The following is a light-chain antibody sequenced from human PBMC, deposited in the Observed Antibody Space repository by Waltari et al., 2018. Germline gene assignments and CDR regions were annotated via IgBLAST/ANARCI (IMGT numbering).Light chain of an antibody. Sequence: DIRMTQSPSTLSASAGVRVIISCRARQSISKWLAWYQQKPGKSPNLLIYDASTLQSGVPSRFSGTGSGTDFTLTISSLQPDDFSTYYCQQYNSYSLLTFGGGTKVEIK. J-gene: IGKJ4*01. CDR2: DAS. CDR1: QSISKW. CDR3: QQYNSYSLLT. V-gene: IGKV1-5*01.